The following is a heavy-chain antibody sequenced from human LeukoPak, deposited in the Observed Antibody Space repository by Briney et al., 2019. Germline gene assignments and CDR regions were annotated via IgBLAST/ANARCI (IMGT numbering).Heavy chain of an antibody. CDR3: ARDQMALVPAAQTYYYYGMDV. D-gene: IGHD2-2*01. Sequence: ASVKVSCKASGYTFTGYYMHWARQAPGQGLEWMGWINPNSGGTKYAQKFQGRVTMTRDTSISTAYMELSRLRSDDTAVYYCARDQMALVPAAQTYYYYGMDVWGQGTTVTVSS. J-gene: IGHJ6*02. CDR1: GYTFTGYY. CDR2: INPNSGGT. V-gene: IGHV1-2*02.